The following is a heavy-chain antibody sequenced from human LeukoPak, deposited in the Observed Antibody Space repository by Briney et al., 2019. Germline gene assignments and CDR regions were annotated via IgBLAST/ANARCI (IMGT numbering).Heavy chain of an antibody. J-gene: IGHJ4*02. CDR1: GFTFSSYE. Sequence: GGSLRLSCAASGFTFSSYEMNWVRQAPGKGLEWVSYISSSGSTIYYADSVKGRFTISRDNAKNSLYLQMNSLRAEDTAVYYCARDAFWCSGGSCYGDYWGQGTLVTVSS. V-gene: IGHV3-48*03. D-gene: IGHD2-15*01. CDR3: ARDAFWCSGGSCYGDY. CDR2: ISSSGSTI.